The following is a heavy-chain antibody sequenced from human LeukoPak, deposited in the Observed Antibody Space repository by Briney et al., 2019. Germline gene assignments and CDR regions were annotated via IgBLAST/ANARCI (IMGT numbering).Heavy chain of an antibody. V-gene: IGHV3-NL1*01. J-gene: IGHJ4*02. CDR1: GFTFSSYG. CDR3: AREPPAAIHYDY. D-gene: IGHD2-2*02. Sequence: GGSLRLSCAASGFTFSSYGMHWVRQAPGKGLEWVSTISNAGSGTYYADFVKGRFTIARDNSKNTLFLHMNSLRAEDTAVYYCAREPPAAIHYDYWGQGTLVTVSS. CDR2: ISNAGSGT.